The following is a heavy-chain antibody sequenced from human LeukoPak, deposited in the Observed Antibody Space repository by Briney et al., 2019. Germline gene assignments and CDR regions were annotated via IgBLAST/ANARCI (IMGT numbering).Heavy chain of an antibody. J-gene: IGHJ4*02. V-gene: IGHV5-51*01. D-gene: IGHD6-6*01. CDR3: ATPKTYSSSSFDY. CDR1: GYSFPSYW. CDR2: IYPGDSDT. Sequence: GESLKISCKGSGYSFPSYWIGWVRQMPGKGLEWMGIIYPGDSDTRYSPSFQGQVTISADKSISTAYLQWSSLKASDTAMYYCATPKTYSSSSFDYWGQGTLVTVSS.